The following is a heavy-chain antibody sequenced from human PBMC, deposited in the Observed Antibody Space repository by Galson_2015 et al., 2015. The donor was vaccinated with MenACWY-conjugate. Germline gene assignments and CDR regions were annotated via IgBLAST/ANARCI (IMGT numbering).Heavy chain of an antibody. CDR2: IYYSGST. Sequence: SETLSLTCTVSVGSISSSSYYWDWIRQPPGRGLEWIGTIYYSGSTYYNSSLKSRVTISVDTSQNQFSLNLSSVTAADTAMYYCARHDRTAPARSGAFDIWGRETMVTVSS. CDR3: ARHDRTAPARSGAFDI. CDR1: VGSISSSSYY. D-gene: IGHD2-2*01. V-gene: IGHV4-39*01. J-gene: IGHJ3*02.